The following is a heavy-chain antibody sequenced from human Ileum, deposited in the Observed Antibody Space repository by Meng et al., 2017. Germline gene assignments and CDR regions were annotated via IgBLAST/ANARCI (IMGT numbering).Heavy chain of an antibody. J-gene: IGHJ4*02. V-gene: IGHV4-61*01. CDR2: VFASGTT. CDR1: GGSGSGRSYY. D-gene: IGHD4-17*01. CDR3: ATDVYGDGLAYLDH. Sequence: QVAAVGPGPVGPSESRSPPFAVAGGSGSGRSYYWTWIRQPPGKGLGWIGYVFASGTTKYNPSLSSRVTISSDTSKNRFSLELTSVTAADTAVYYCATDVYGDGLAYLDHWGQGSLVTVSS.